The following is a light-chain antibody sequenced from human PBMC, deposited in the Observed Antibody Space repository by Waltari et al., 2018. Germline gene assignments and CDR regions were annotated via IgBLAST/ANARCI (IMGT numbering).Light chain of an antibody. CDR2: GKD. Sequence: SSELTQDPAVSVALGQTVRLTCQRDSLRTSYSSWYQLKPGQAPVLVIYGKDKRPSGIPDRISGYSSGATSSLTITGAQAEDEADYYCSSRNGRANQVVFAGGTKVTVL. V-gene: IGLV3-19*01. CDR1: SLRTSY. J-gene: IGLJ3*02. CDR3: SSRNGRANQVV.